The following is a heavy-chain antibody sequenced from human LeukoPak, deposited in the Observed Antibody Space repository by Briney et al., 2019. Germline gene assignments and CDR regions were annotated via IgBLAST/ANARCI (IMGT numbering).Heavy chain of an antibody. V-gene: IGHV3-30*02. J-gene: IGHJ6*03. Sequence: GGSLRLSCAASGFTFSSYGMHWVRQAPGKGLEWVAFIRYDGSNKYYADSVKGRFTISRDNSKNTLYPQMNSLRAEDTAVYYCAKDQGYCSSTSCYTAYYYYMDVWGKGTTVTVSS. D-gene: IGHD2-2*02. CDR2: IRYDGSNK. CDR1: GFTFSSYG. CDR3: AKDQGYCSSTSCYTAYYYYMDV.